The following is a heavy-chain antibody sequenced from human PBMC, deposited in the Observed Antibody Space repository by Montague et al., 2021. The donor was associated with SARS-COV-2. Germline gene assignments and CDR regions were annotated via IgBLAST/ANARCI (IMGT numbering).Heavy chain of an antibody. D-gene: IGHD2-21*01. CDR1: GFTVSSNY. CDR2: IYSGGTT. Sequence: SLRLSCAASGFTVSSNYMSWVRQAPGKGLECVSLIYSGGTTYYADSVKGRFTIHRANSKNSLYLHMNSLSAEDTAVYYRARGSRGGDFVIRSGMDVWGQGTTVTVSS. J-gene: IGHJ6*02. CDR3: ARGSRGGDFVIRSGMDV. V-gene: IGHV3-53*01.